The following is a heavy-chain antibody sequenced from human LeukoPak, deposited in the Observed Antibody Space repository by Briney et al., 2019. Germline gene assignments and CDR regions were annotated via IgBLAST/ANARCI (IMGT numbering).Heavy chain of an antibody. CDR3: ARGIHDSSGYFGYYFDY. CDR2: INHSGST. V-gene: IGHV4-34*01. CDR1: GVSFSGYY. J-gene: IGHJ4*02. Sequence: SETLSLTCAVYGVSFSGYYWSWIRQPPGKGLEWIGEINHSGSTNYNPSLKSRVTISVDTSKNQFSLKLSSVTAADTAVYYCARGIHDSSGYFGYYFDYWGQGTLVTVSS. D-gene: IGHD3-22*01.